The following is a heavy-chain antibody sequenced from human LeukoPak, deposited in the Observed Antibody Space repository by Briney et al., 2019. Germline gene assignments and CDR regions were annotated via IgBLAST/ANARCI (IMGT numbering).Heavy chain of an antibody. V-gene: IGHV3-7*01. Sequence: PGGSLRLSCAASGFTFTSYWMTWVRQAPGKGLGWVANINQGGGGRYYVDSVKGRFTISRDNAKNSLYLQMNSLRADDTAVYYCARDRGRGFDLWGQGTLVTVSS. CDR3: ARDRGRGFDL. CDR1: GFTFTSYW. CDR2: INQGGGGR. J-gene: IGHJ5*02.